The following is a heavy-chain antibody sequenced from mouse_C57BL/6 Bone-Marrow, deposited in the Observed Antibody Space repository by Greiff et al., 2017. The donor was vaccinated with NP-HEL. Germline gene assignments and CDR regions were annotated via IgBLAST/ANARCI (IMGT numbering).Heavy chain of an antibody. CDR1: GFTFSSYA. D-gene: IGHD1-1*01. CDR2: ISSGGDYI. J-gene: IGHJ2*01. CDR3: TRADYYGSSLAY. V-gene: IGHV5-9-1*02. Sequence: EVKLVESGEGLVKPGGSLKLSCAASGFTFSSYAMSWVRQTPEKRLEWVAYISSGGDYIYYADTVKGRFTISRDNARNTLYLQMSSLKSEDTAMYYCTRADYYGSSLAYWGQGTTLTVSS.